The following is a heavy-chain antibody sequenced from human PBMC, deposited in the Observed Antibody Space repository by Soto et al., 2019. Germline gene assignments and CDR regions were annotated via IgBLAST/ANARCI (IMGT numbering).Heavy chain of an antibody. D-gene: IGHD3-22*01. CDR2: IKSKTDGGTT. V-gene: IGHV3-15*07. CDR1: GFTFSNAW. Sequence: GGSLRLSCAASGFTFSNAWMNWVRQAPGKGLEWVGRIKSKTDGGTTDYAAPVKGRFTISRDDSKNTLYLQMNSLKTEDTAVYYCTTDVRGTYYYDSSGYYYASFDYWGQGTLVTVSS. CDR3: TTDVRGTYYYDSSGYYYASFDY. J-gene: IGHJ4*02.